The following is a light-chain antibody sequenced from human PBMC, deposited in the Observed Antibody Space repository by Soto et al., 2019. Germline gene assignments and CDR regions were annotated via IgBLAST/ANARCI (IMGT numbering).Light chain of an antibody. CDR2: DAS. J-gene: IGKJ1*01. V-gene: IGKV1-33*01. CDR3: QQYDNLWT. CDR1: QDIINY. Sequence: DIQMTQSPSSLSASVGDRVTITCQASQDIINYLNWYQQKPGKAPKLLIYDASNLETGVPSRFSGSGSGTDFTFTISSLQPEDIATYYCQQYDNLWTFAQGTKVDIK.